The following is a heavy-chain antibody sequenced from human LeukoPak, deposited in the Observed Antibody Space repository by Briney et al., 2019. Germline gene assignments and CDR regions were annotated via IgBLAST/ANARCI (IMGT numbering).Heavy chain of an antibody. D-gene: IGHD6-13*01. CDR2: IKQDGSEK. Sequence: GGSLRLSCAASGFTFSSYWMSWVRQAPGKGLEWGANIKQDGSEKYYVDSVKGRFTISRDNAKNSVYLQMNSLRAEDTVVYSCARDGSGIAYYYYGMDVWGQGTTVIVSS. CDR1: GFTFSSYW. CDR3: ARDGSGIAYYYYGMDV. V-gene: IGHV3-7*01. J-gene: IGHJ6*02.